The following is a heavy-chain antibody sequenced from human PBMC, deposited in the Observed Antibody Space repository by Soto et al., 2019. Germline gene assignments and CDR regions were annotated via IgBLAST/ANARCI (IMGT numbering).Heavy chain of an antibody. V-gene: IGHV3-9*01. CDR2: IIWNSAYI. CDR1: GFTFDDYA. D-gene: IGHD7-27*01. CDR3: VKDSTVSGVRDGLVK. Sequence: EVQLVESGGGLVQPGRSLRLSCVASGFTFDDYAMHWVRQAPGKGLEWVAVIIWNSAYIVYADSVKGRFTISRDNAKNSLYLQMTSLREDDRALYYCVKDSTVSGVRDGLVKWGRGPLVTVSS. J-gene: IGHJ4*02.